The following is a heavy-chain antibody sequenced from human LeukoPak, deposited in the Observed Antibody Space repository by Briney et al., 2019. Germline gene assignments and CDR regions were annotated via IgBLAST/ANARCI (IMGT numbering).Heavy chain of an antibody. CDR1: GYTFTSYD. V-gene: IGHV1-8*01. CDR2: MNPNSGNT. J-gene: IGHJ5*02. Sequence: ASVKVSCKASGYTFTSYDINWVRQASGQGLEWMGWMNPNSGNTGYAQKFQGRVTMTRNTSISTAYMELSSLRSEDTAVYYCARAPGSSFAWFDPWGQGTLVTVSS. D-gene: IGHD6-13*01. CDR3: ARAPGSSFAWFDP.